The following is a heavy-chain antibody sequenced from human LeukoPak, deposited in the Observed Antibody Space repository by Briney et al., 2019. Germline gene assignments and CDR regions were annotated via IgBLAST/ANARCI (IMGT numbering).Heavy chain of an antibody. CDR2: IKQDGSEK. CDR1: GFTFSSYW. V-gene: IGHV3-7*01. Sequence: GGSLRLSCAASGFTFSSYWMSWVRQATGKGLEWVANIKQDGSEKYYVDSVKGRFTISRDNAKNSLYLQMNSLRAEDTAVYYCARDRYDFWSGQDYWGQGTLVTVSS. CDR3: ARDRYDFWSGQDY. J-gene: IGHJ4*02. D-gene: IGHD3-3*01.